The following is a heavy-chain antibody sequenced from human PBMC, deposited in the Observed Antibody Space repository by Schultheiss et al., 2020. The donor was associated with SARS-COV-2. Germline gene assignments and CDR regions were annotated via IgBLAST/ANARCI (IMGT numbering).Heavy chain of an antibody. Sequence: GGSLRLSCAASGFTFSNAWMSWVRQAPGKGLEWVAVISYDGSNKYYADSVKGRFTISRDNSKNTLYLQMNSLRAEDTAVYYCARDYYYDSSGYYPDAFDIWGQGTMVTVSS. V-gene: IGHV3-30-3*01. CDR2: ISYDGSNK. D-gene: IGHD3-22*01. J-gene: IGHJ3*02. CDR1: GFTFSNAW. CDR3: ARDYYYDSSGYYPDAFDI.